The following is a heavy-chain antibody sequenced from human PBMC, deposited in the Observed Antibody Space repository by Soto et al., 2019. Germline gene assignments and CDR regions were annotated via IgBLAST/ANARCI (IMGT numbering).Heavy chain of an antibody. V-gene: IGHV4-31*03. J-gene: IGHJ3*02. CDR2: IFYSGST. D-gene: IGHD3-10*01. CDR1: GGSISSGGYY. Sequence: TSKTLSLTCTVSGGSISSGGYYWSWIRQHPGKGLEWIGYIFYSGSTNYNPSLKSRVTISVDTSKNQFSLKLSSVTAADTAVYYCARRYGSAFDIWGQGTMVTVSS. CDR3: ARRYGSAFDI.